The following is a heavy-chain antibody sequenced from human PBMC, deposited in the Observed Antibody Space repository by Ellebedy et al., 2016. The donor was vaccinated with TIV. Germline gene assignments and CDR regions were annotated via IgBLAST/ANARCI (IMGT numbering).Heavy chain of an antibody. V-gene: IGHV6-1*01. Sequence: SQTLSLTCAISGDSVSRNSPTWNWIRQSPSRGLEWLGRTYYRSKWYYEYAVSVYSRITINPDTSKNQFSLQLNSVTPEDTAVYYWARHVAREGYNRWGQGTLVTVSS. J-gene: IGHJ4*02. D-gene: IGHD5-24*01. CDR1: GDSVSRNSPT. CDR3: ARHVAREGYNR. CDR2: TYYRSKWYY.